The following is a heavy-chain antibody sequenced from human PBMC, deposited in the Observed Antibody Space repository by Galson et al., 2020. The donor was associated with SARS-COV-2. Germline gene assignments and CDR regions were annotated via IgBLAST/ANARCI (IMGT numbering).Heavy chain of an antibody. V-gene: IGHV3-23*01. CDR3: AKGDGYLYYYYGMDV. J-gene: IGHJ6*02. Sequence: GGSLRLSCAASGFTFSSYAMSWVRQAPGKGLEWVSAISGSGGSTYYADSVKGRFTISRDNSKNTLYLQMNSLRAEDTAVYYCAKGDGYLYYYYGMDVWGQGTTVTVAS. CDR1: GFTFSSYA. D-gene: IGHD5-18*01. CDR2: ISGSGGST.